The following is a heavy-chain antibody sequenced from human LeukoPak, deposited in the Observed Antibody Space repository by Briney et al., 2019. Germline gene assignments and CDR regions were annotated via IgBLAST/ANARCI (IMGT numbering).Heavy chain of an antibody. J-gene: IGHJ4*02. D-gene: IGHD6-25*01. V-gene: IGHV3-33*01. CDR1: GFPFSSYG. CDR3: ARDLSAAFDF. CDR2: LVYDARS. Sequence: GGSLRLSCAASGFPFSSYGMHWVRQAPGKGLEWVARLVYDARSDYANSVKGRFSISRDDSRNTLFLDMSNLRVEDTALYYCARDLSAAFDFWGQGVLVTVSS.